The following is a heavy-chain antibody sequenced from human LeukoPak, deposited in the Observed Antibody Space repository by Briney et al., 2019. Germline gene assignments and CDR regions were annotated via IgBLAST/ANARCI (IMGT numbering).Heavy chain of an antibody. J-gene: IGHJ5*02. CDR1: GYTFTSYY. D-gene: IGHD6-19*01. V-gene: IGHV1-46*01. Sequence: ASVKVSCKASGYTFTSYYMHWVRQAPGQGLEWMGIINPSGGSTSYAQKFQGRVTMTRDMSTTTDYMELSSLRSDDTAVYYCARTLAVAGLNWFDPWGQGTLVTVSS. CDR3: ARTLAVAGLNWFDP. CDR2: INPSGGST.